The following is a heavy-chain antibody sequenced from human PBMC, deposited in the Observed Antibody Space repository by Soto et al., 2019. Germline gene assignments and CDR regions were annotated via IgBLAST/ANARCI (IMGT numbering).Heavy chain of an antibody. CDR3: AKSPSKGAIAVDDY. Sequence: QVQLVESGGGVVQPGRSLRLSCAASGFTFSSYGMHWVRQAPGKGLEWVAVISYDGSNKYYADSVKGRFTISRDNSKNTLYLQMNSLRAEDTAVYYCAKSPSKGAIAVDDYWGQGTLVTVSS. J-gene: IGHJ4*02. CDR2: ISYDGSNK. CDR1: GFTFSSYG. D-gene: IGHD6-19*01. V-gene: IGHV3-30*18.